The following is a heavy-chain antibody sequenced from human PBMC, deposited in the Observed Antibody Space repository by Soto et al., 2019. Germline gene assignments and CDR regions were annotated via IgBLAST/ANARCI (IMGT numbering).Heavy chain of an antibody. V-gene: IGHV3-23*01. J-gene: IGHJ4*02. Sequence: PWGPLRHSCTASGVTISSYAMSWVSKAPGKGLEWVSAISGSGGSTYYADSVKGRFTISRDNSKNTLYLQMNSLRAEDTAVYYCAKARAQYYDFWSGYPVDYWGQGTLVTVSS. CDR3: AKARAQYYDFWSGYPVDY. CDR1: GVTISSYA. CDR2: ISGSGGST. D-gene: IGHD3-3*01.